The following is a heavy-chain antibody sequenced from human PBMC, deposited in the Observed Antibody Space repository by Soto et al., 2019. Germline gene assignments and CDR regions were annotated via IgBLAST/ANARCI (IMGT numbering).Heavy chain of an antibody. J-gene: IGHJ6*02. CDR3: ARGGDYYYGMDV. Sequence: PGGSLRLSCAASGFTFSSYGMHWVRQAPGKGLEWVAVIWYDGSNKYYADSVKGRFTISRDNSKSTLYLQMNSLRAEDTAVYYCARGGDYYYGMDVWGQGTTVTISS. V-gene: IGHV3-33*01. CDR1: GFTFSSYG. CDR2: IWYDGSNK.